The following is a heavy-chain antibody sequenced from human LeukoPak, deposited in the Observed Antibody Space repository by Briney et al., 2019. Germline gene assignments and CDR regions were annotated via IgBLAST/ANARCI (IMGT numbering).Heavy chain of an antibody. CDR3: AGELITIFGVVPIFDY. V-gene: IGHV4-34*01. J-gene: IGHJ4*02. Sequence: SETLSLTCAVYGGSFSGYYWSWIRQPPGKGLEWIGEINHSGSTNYNPSLKSRVTISVDTSKNQFSLKLSSVTAADTAVYYCAGELITIFGVVPIFDYWGQGTLVTVSS. CDR2: INHSGST. CDR1: GGSFSGYY. D-gene: IGHD3-3*01.